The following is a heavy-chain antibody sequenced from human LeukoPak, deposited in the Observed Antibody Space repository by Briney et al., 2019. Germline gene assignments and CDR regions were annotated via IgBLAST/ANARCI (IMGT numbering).Heavy chain of an antibody. D-gene: IGHD7-27*01. J-gene: IGHJ4*02. Sequence: TSQTLSLTCTVSGGSVSNYYWSWIRQSPGKGLEWIGYIYYTETSYNPSLKSRVTISADTSKNQFSLKLYSVTAADTAVYYCATRKLGNDYWGQGTLVTVSS. CDR2: IYYTET. CDR3: ATRKLGNDY. CDR1: GGSVSNYY. V-gene: IGHV4-59*02.